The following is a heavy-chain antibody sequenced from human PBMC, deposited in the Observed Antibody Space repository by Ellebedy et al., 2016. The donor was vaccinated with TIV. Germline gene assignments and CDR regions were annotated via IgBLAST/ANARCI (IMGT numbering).Heavy chain of an antibody. D-gene: IGHD2-21*02. Sequence: MPSETLSLTCTVSGGSISSKTYYWGWLRQPPGKGLEWIGSINYSGSTYDNRSLRSRVTISVETSKNQFSLKLSSVTAADTAVYYCARHGGNCGGDCYVYWGQGTLVTVSS. V-gene: IGHV4-39*01. CDR2: INYSGST. J-gene: IGHJ4*02. CDR3: ARHGGNCGGDCYVY. CDR1: GGSISSKTYY.